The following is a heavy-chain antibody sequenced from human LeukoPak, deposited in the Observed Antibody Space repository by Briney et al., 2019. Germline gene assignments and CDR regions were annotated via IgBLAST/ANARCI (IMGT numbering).Heavy chain of an antibody. V-gene: IGHV4-34*01. CDR2: INHSGST. J-gene: IGHJ5*02. CDR3: ARGIVVVPARRLNWFDP. D-gene: IGHD2-2*01. Sequence: PGGSLRLSCTASGFTFGDYAMSWVRQPPGKGLEWIGEINHSGSTNYNPSLKSRVTISVDTSKNQFSLKLSSVTAADTAVYYCARGIVVVPARRLNWFDPWGQGTLVTVSS. CDR1: GFTFGDYA.